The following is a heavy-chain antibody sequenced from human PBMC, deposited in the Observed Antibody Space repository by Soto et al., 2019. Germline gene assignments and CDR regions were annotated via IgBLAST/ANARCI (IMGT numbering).Heavy chain of an antibody. V-gene: IGHV1-69*13. Sequence: GASVKVSCKASGGTFSSYAISWVRQAPGQGLEWMGGIIPIFGTANYAQKSQGRVTITADESTSTAYMELSSLRSEDTAVYYCARYVVVTAIRDYGMDVWGQGTTVTVSS. CDR1: GGTFSSYA. CDR2: IIPIFGTA. J-gene: IGHJ6*02. D-gene: IGHD2-21*02. CDR3: ARYVVVTAIRDYGMDV.